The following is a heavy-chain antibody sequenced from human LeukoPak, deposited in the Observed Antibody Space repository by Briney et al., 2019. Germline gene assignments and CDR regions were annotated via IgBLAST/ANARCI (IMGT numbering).Heavy chain of an antibody. CDR3: VKGFEGIAAAGTGWYFDY. D-gene: IGHD6-13*01. J-gene: IGHJ4*02. CDR1: GITFSSYA. CDR2: ISGSGGST. Sequence: GGSLRLSCAASGITFSSYAMSWVRQAPGKGLEWVSAISGSGGSTYYADSVKGRFTISRDNSKNTLYLQMNSLRAEDTAVYYCVKGFEGIAAAGTGWYFDYWGQGTLVTVSS. V-gene: IGHV3-23*01.